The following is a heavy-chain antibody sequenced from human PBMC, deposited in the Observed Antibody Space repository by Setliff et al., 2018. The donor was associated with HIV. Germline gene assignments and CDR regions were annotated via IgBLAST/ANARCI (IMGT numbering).Heavy chain of an antibody. J-gene: IGHJ4*02. D-gene: IGHD3-10*01. CDR2: RNQDESEK. V-gene: IGHV3-7*01. CDR1: GFIFRNYW. Sequence: PGGSLRLSCAVSGFIFRNYWMTWVRQAPGRGLEWVASRNQDESEKYYADSVKGRFTISRDNSKNTLYLQMKSLRAEDTAVYYCAKGGPGGFGKLIFNLDYWGQGTLVTVSS. CDR3: AKGGPGGFGKLIFNLDY.